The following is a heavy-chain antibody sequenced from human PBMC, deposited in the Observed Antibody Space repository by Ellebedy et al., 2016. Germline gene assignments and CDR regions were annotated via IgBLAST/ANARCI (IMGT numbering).Heavy chain of an antibody. Sequence: GESLKISCEASGFPFSSHAMSWVRQAPGKGPEWVSAVVGSGERTFYADSVKGRFTISRDNSKNRLYLQMNSLRAEDTAVYYCAKRLELRRVPDYWGQGTLVTVSS. V-gene: IGHV3-23*01. CDR2: VVGSGERT. CDR3: AKRLELRRVPDY. CDR1: GFPFSSHA. J-gene: IGHJ4*02. D-gene: IGHD1-7*01.